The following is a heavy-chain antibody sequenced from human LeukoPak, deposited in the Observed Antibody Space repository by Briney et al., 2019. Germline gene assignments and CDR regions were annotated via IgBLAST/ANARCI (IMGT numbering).Heavy chain of an antibody. D-gene: IGHD6-6*01. CDR1: GFTFSSYA. CDR3: AKVIGGSSAYDALDI. Sequence: GGSLRLSCAASGFTFSSYAMSWVRQAPGKGLEWVSAISGSGGSTYYADSVKGRFTISRDNSKNTLYLQMNSLRVEDTAVYYCAKVIGGSSAYDALDIWGQGTMVTVSS. V-gene: IGHV3-23*01. CDR2: ISGSGGST. J-gene: IGHJ3*02.